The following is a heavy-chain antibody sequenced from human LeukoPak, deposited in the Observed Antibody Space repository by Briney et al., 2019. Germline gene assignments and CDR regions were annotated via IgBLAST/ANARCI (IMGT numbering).Heavy chain of an antibody. CDR1: SGSISSYY. D-gene: IGHD3-3*01. J-gene: IGHJ4*02. CDR2: IYYSGST. V-gene: IGHV4-59*01. CDR3: ARGVTIFGVIYFDY. Sequence: SETLSLTCAVSSGSISSYYWNWIRQPPGRGLEWIGYIYYSGSTNYNPSLKSRVTMSVDTSKNQFSLKLSSVTAADTAVYYCARGVTIFGVIYFDYWGQGSLVTVSS.